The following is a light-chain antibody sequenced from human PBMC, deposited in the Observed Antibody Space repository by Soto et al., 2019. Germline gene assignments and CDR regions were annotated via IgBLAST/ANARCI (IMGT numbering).Light chain of an antibody. Sequence: EIVLTQSPGTLSLSPGERATLSCRASQSVSATYLAWYQQKPGQAPRLLIYGTSSRATGTPARFSGSGSGTDFTLSISRLEPEDFAVYYCHQSGTFGQGTKVEIK. J-gene: IGKJ1*01. CDR1: QSVSATY. V-gene: IGKV3-20*01. CDR2: GTS. CDR3: HQSGT.